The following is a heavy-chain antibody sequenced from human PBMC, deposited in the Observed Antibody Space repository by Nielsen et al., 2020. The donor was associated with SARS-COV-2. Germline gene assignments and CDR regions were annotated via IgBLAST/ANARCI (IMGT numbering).Heavy chain of an antibody. D-gene: IGHD3-16*01. Sequence: LKISCAASGFIFNTYGMHWVRQAPGKGLEWVAVTSYDGGDKYYADSVKGRFAISRDNSKNTLYLQMNSLRAEDTAVYYCAKIEGDYSYSYGMDVWGQGTTVIVSS. V-gene: IGHV3-30*18. CDR1: GFIFNTYG. CDR2: TSYDGGDK. J-gene: IGHJ6*02. CDR3: AKIEGDYSYSYGMDV.